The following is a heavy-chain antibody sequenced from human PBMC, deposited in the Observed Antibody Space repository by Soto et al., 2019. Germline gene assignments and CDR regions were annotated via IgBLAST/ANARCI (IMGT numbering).Heavy chain of an antibody. V-gene: IGHV1-2*02. CDR2: INAHSGGT. J-gene: IGHJ5*02. CDR3: AKDLTRQLAYWLDP. D-gene: IGHD6-6*01. Sequence: ASLKCSCKASGFSFTGYYIHWLRQAPGQGLEWMGWINAHSGGTEYAQKFQGRVTLTSDTSIATAYLTLTSLTSDDTALYYCAKDLTRQLAYWLDPWGQGTQVTVSS. CDR1: GFSFTGYY.